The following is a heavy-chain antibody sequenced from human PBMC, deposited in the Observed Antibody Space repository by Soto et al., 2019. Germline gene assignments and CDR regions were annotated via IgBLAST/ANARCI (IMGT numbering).Heavy chain of an antibody. V-gene: IGHV3-74*01. D-gene: IGHD6-13*01. CDR1: GFTFSSNW. J-gene: IGHJ4*02. Sequence: GSLRLSCAASGFTFSSNWMHCVRQSPGKGLVWVSRINSDGSITSYADSVKGQFTISRDNAKNTLYLQMNSLRAEDTAVYYCARGSSSWYVSFDYWGQGTLVTVYS. CDR2: INSDGSIT. CDR3: ARGSSSWYVSFDY.